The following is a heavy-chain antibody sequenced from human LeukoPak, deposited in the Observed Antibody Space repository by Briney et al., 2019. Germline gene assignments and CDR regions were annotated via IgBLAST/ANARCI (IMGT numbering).Heavy chain of an antibody. CDR2: IYYSGST. D-gene: IGHD3-22*01. V-gene: IGHV4-59*08. CDR3: ARGPYSYDSSGAFDI. Sequence: SETLSLTCTVSGDSISSYYCSWIRQPPGKGLEWIGYIYYSGSTSYNPSLKSRVTISVDTSKNQFSLKLSSVTAADTAVYFCARGPYSYDSSGAFDIWGQGTMVTVSS. J-gene: IGHJ3*02. CDR1: GDSISSYY.